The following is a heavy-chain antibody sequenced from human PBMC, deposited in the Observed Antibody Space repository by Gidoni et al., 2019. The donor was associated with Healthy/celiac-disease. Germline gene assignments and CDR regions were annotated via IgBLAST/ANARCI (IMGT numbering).Heavy chain of an antibody. CDR1: GFTFSSYG. J-gene: IGHJ4*02. CDR2: ISYDGSNK. Sequence: QVQLVESGGGVVQPGRSLRPSCAASGFTFSSYGMHWVRQAPGKGLEWVAVISYDGSNKYYADSVKGRFTISRDNSKNTLYLQMNSLRAEDTAVYYCAKDSGGGIDLMADYWGQGTLVTVSS. CDR3: AKDSGGGIDLMADY. D-gene: IGHD2-15*01. V-gene: IGHV3-30*18.